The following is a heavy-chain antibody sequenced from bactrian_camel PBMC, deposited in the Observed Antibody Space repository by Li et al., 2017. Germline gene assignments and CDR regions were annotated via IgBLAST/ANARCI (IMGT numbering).Heavy chain of an antibody. CDR3: AAESVGRCRARGWVERPSVAAYDY. D-gene: IGHD5*01. Sequence: HVQLVESGGGSVQAGGSLRLSCGSSSGHTGRMYCMAWFRLAPGKEREGVVALASDGSTWYADSVKGRFTISKDDLKDTLYLQMNSLKPEDTAMYYCAAESVGRCRARGWVERPSVAAYDYWGQGTQVTVS. J-gene: IGHJ4*01. CDR2: LASDGST. CDR1: GHTGRMYC. V-gene: IGHV3S53*01.